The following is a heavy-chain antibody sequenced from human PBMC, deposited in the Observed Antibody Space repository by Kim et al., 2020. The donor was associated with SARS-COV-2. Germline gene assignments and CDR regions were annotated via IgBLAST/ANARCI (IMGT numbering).Heavy chain of an antibody. Sequence: YAQKFQGRVTMTEDTSTDTAYMELSSLRSEDTAVYYCATSYGIAATPPLYWGQGTLVTVSS. V-gene: IGHV1-24*01. D-gene: IGHD6-13*01. J-gene: IGHJ4*02. CDR3: ATSYGIAATPPLY.